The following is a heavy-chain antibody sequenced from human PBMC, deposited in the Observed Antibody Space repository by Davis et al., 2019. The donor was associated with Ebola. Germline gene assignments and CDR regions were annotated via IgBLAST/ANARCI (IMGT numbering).Heavy chain of an antibody. CDR1: GGSISSYY. Sequence: MPSETLSLTCTVSGGSISSYYWSWIRQPPGKGLEWIGYIYYSGSTNYNPSLKSRVTISVDTSKNQFSLKLSSVTAADAAVYYCARGVYWFDPWGQGTLVTVSS. CDR3: ARGVYWFDP. D-gene: IGHD6-13*01. CDR2: IYYSGST. J-gene: IGHJ5*02. V-gene: IGHV4-59*01.